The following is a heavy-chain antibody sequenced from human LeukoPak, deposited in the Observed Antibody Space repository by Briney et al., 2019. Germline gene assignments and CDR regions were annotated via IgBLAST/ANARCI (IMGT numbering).Heavy chain of an antibody. CDR2: ISSSSSYI. CDR3: ARAGDYYYGSGNWFDP. D-gene: IGHD3-10*01. CDR1: GFTFSSYS. V-gene: IGHV3-21*01. J-gene: IGHJ5*02. Sequence: KPGGSLRLSCAASGFTFSSYSMNWVRQAPGKGLEWVSSISSSSSYIYYADSVKGRFTISRDNAKNSLYLQMNSLRAEDTAVYYCARAGDYYYGSGNWFDPWGQGTLVTVSS.